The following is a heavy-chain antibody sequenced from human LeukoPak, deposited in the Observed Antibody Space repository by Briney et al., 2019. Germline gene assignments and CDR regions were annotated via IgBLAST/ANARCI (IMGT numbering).Heavy chain of an antibody. CDR3: ARELRGYSPQDY. CDR1: GYTFTGYY. D-gene: IGHD5-18*01. V-gene: IGHV1-2*02. CDR2: INPNSGGT. Sequence: ASVKVSCKASGYTFTGYYMHWVRHAPGQGLEWMGWINPNSGGTNYAQKFQGRVTMTRDTSISTAYMELSRLRSDDTAVYYCARELRGYSPQDYWGQGTLVTVSS. J-gene: IGHJ4*02.